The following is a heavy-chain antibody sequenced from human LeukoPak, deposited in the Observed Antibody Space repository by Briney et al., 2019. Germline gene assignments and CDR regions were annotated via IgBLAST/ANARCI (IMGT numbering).Heavy chain of an antibody. CDR1: GFTFSSYG. Sequence: PGGSLRLSCAASGFTFSSYGVHWVRQAPGKGLEWVAFIRYDGSNKYYADSVKGRFTISRDNSKNTLYLQMNSLRAEDTAVYYCARGGYTPVAHSHGGYYYYYYMDVWGKGTTVTISS. CDR3: ARGGYTPVAHSHGGYYYYYYMDV. V-gene: IGHV3-30*02. J-gene: IGHJ6*03. D-gene: IGHD2-2*02. CDR2: IRYDGSNK.